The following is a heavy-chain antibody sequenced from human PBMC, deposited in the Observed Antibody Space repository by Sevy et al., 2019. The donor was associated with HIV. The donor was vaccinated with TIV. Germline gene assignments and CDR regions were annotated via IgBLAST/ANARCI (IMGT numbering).Heavy chain of an antibody. D-gene: IGHD1-26*01. CDR1: GFSFSAYW. CDR2: IKPDGSDK. V-gene: IGHV3-7*01. CDR3: AQETFGRFDS. Sequence: GESLKISCAASGFSFSAYWMNWVRQAPGKGLEWVANIKPDGSDKHYVDSAEGRFTISRDKAKNSLYLQMNSLRVEDTAMYYCAQETFGRFDSWGQGTLVTVSS. J-gene: IGHJ4*02.